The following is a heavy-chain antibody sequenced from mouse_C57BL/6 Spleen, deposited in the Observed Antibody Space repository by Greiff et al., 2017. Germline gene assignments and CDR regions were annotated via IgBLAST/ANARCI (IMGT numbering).Heavy chain of an antibody. D-gene: IGHD2-4*01. CDR1: GYTFTSYG. CDR2: IYPRSGNT. V-gene: IGHV1-81*01. CDR3: ARDYDYDRLYFDY. J-gene: IGHJ2*01. Sequence: VQVVESGAELARPGASVKLSCKASGYTFTSYGISWVKQRTGQGLEWIGEIYPRSGNTYYNEKFKGKATLTADKSSSTAYMELRSLTSEDSAVYFCARDYDYDRLYFDYWGQGTTLTVSS.